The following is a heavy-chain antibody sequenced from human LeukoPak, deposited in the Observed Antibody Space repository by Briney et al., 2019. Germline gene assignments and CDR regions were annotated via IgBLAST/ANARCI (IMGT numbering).Heavy chain of an antibody. CDR1: GYTFTSYD. D-gene: IGHD1-26*01. J-gene: IGHJ6*03. Sequence: ASVKVSCKASGYTFTSYDINWVRQATGQGLEWMGWMNPNSGNTGYAQKFQGRVTMTRNTSISTAYMELSSLRSEDTAVYYCARGRSDGVGYYYYMDVWGKGTTVIAS. CDR2: MNPNSGNT. V-gene: IGHV1-8*01. CDR3: ARGRSDGVGYYYYMDV.